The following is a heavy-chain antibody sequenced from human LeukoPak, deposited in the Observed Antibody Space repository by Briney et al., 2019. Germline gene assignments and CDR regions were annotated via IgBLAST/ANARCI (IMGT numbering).Heavy chain of an antibody. CDR3: ARDARTENNWFDS. J-gene: IGHJ5*01. V-gene: IGHV1-2*02. Sequence: ASVKVSCKASGYTFTGYYMHWVRQAPGQGLEWMGWINPNSGGKNYAQKFEGRVTMTTDTPISTAYMELSSLRSDDTAVYYCARDARTENNWFDSWGQGTLVTVSS. CDR1: GYTFTGYY. D-gene: IGHD1-1*01. CDR2: INPNSGGK.